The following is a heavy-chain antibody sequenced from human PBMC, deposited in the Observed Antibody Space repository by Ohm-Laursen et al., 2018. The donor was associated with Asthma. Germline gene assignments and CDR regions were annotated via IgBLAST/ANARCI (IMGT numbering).Heavy chain of an antibody. CDR3: ARKFSSGWLFDF. J-gene: IGHJ4*02. CDR2: ISGSGGST. V-gene: IGHV3-23*01. CDR1: GFTFSSYG. Sequence: SLRLSCTASGFTFSSYGMHWVRQAPGKGLEWVSAISGSGGSTYYADSVKGRFTISRDNSKNTLYLQMNSLRAEDTAVYYCARKFSSGWLFDFWGQGTLVTVSS. D-gene: IGHD6-19*01.